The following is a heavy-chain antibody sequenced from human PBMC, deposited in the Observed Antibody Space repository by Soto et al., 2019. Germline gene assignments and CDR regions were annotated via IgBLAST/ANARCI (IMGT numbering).Heavy chain of an antibody. Sequence: HLGGSLRLSCAASGFTFSSYAMSWVRQAPGKGLEWVSAISGSGGSTYYADSVKGRFTISRDNSKNTLYLQMNSLRAEDTAVYYCAKHKIVVAQKDYWGQGTLVTVSS. D-gene: IGHD3-22*01. CDR3: AKHKIVVAQKDY. CDR2: ISGSGGST. J-gene: IGHJ4*02. V-gene: IGHV3-23*01. CDR1: GFTFSSYA.